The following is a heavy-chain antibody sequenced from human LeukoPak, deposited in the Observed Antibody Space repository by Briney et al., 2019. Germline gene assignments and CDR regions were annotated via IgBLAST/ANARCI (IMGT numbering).Heavy chain of an antibody. Sequence: GGSLRLSCAASGFTFSNSAMAWVRQAPGKGLEWVSAISGRGDNTYYADSVKGRFTISRDSSKNTLYLQMNSLRAEDTAVYYCATATPPYCSGGSCYLDYWGQGTLVTVSS. D-gene: IGHD2-15*01. CDR3: ATATPPYCSGGSCYLDY. CDR2: ISGRGDNT. J-gene: IGHJ4*02. CDR1: GFTFSNSA. V-gene: IGHV3-23*01.